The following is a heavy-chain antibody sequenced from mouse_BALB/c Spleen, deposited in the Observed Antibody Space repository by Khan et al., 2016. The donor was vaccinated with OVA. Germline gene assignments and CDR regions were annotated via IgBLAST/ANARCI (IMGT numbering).Heavy chain of an antibody. V-gene: IGHV1-18*01. D-gene: IGHD3-3*01. J-gene: IGHJ4*01. CDR2: INPKNGGT. CDR3: ARDAGRY. Sequence: VRLQQSGPELVKPRASVKISCKTSGYTFPEYTVHWVKQSLGKSLDWIGVINPKNGGTAYNQKFKGKATLTVDKSSSTAYMEFRSLTSEDSAVYYCARDAGRYWGQGTSVTVAS. CDR1: GYTFPEYT.